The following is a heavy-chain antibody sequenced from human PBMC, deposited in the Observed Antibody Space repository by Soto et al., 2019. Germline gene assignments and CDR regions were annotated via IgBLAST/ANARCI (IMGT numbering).Heavy chain of an antibody. CDR3: AREEDILTGYYNDY. Sequence: SETLSLTCTVSGGSIISGDYYCICIRQPPWKGLEWIGYIYYSGSTYYNPSLKSRVTISVDTSKNQFSLKLSSVTAADTAVYYCAREEDILTGYYNDYWGQGTLVTVSS. CDR1: GGSIISGDYY. V-gene: IGHV4-30-4*01. J-gene: IGHJ4*02. D-gene: IGHD3-9*01. CDR2: IYYSGST.